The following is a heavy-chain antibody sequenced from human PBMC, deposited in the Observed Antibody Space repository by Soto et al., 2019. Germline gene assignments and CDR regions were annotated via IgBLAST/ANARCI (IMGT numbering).Heavy chain of an antibody. CDR3: AKDTPQGQRFHLYYFDY. CDR2: ISGSGGST. D-gene: IGHD2-2*01. Sequence: EVQLLESGGGLVQPGGSLRLSCAASGFTFSSYAMSWVRQAPGKGLEWVSAISGSGGSTYYADSVKGRFTISRDNSKNTLYLHINSLRAEATAVYYCAKDTPQGQRFHLYYFDYWGQGTLVTVSS. J-gene: IGHJ4*02. V-gene: IGHV3-23*01. CDR1: GFTFSSYA.